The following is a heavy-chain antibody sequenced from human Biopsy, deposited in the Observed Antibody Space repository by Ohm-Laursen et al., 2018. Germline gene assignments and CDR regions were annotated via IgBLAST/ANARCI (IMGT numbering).Heavy chain of an antibody. CDR1: GGSFTGHY. CDR3: ARGSNEYGGLYFPH. D-gene: IGHD4-23*01. J-gene: IGHJ1*01. V-gene: IGHV4-59*11. CDR2: ISHTGYT. Sequence: SETLSLTWTVSGGSFTGHYWTWIRQPPGKGLEWIGHISHTGYTSYKSSLKSRVTISLDTSRKHFPLRLASLAAADTAVYYCARGSNEYGGLYFPHWGQGTLVTVSS.